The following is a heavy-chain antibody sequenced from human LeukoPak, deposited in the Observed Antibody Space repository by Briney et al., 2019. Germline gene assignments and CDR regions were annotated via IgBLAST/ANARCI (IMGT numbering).Heavy chain of an antibody. CDR1: GASISSYY. V-gene: IGHV4-59*06. CDR2: IYYSGST. D-gene: IGHD5-24*01. Sequence: PSETLSLTCTVSGASISSYYCSWIRQHPGKGLEWIGYIYYSGSTYYNPSLKSRVTISVDTSKNQFSLKLTSVTAADTAVYYCARDSGDWFDPWGQGTLVTVSS. J-gene: IGHJ5*02. CDR3: ARDSGDWFDP.